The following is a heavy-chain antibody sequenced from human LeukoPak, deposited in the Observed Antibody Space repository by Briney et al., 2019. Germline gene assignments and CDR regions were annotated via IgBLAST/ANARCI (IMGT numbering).Heavy chain of an antibody. Sequence: GGSLRLSCPASGFIFSSGWMLWFRPSPGKGPESVSHISNDGGYIVYADSVRGRFTISRHNARNTLYLQMNSLRPDDTGVYYCATFGIDWSLSYWGQGALVTVSS. V-gene: IGHV3-74*01. D-gene: IGHD3-9*01. J-gene: IGHJ4*02. CDR3: ATFGIDWSLSY. CDR2: ISNDGGYI. CDR1: GFIFSSGW.